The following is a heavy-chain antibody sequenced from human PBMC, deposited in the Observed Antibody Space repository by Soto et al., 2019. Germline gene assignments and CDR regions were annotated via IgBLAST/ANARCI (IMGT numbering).Heavy chain of an antibody. D-gene: IGHD5-18*01. Sequence: QVQLVQSGAEVKKPGSSVKVSCKASGGTFGNYAVSWVRQAPGQGLEWMGKIMPVFGTVNYAQKVQGRVTITVDKFTNTAYMEMSSLRSGDTAVYYCARVSVPGSYGEDVWGQGTTVSVSS. V-gene: IGHV1-69*06. J-gene: IGHJ6*02. CDR2: IMPVFGTV. CDR3: ARVSVPGSYGEDV. CDR1: GGTFGNYA.